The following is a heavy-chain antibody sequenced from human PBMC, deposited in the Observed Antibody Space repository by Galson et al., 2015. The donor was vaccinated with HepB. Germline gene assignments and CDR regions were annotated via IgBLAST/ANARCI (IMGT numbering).Heavy chain of an antibody. Sequence: SLRLACAASGFTFINYAMTWVRQAPGKGLEWISTMSGSGETTYYADSVKGRFTISRDNSRHTLCLQMSNLRVEDTAVYYCAKAYCYGVRSYCSFDYWGQGTLVTVSS. J-gene: IGHJ4*02. V-gene: IGHV3-23*01. D-gene: IGHD3-10*01. CDR3: AKAYCYGVRSYCSFDY. CDR1: GFTFINYA. CDR2: MSGSGETT.